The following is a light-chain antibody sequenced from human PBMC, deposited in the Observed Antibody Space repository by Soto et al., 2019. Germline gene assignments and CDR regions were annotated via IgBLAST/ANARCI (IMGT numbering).Light chain of an antibody. CDR1: SSNIGTNT. Sequence: QSVLTQPPSASGTPGQSVTIYCSGSSSNIGTNTVSWYQQLPGTAPKLLIYSNNERPSGVTDRFSGSKSGTSASLAISGLQSEDEAVYYCAAWDDSLNGGVFGGGTKLTVL. V-gene: IGLV1-44*01. CDR2: SNN. J-gene: IGLJ2*01. CDR3: AAWDDSLNGGV.